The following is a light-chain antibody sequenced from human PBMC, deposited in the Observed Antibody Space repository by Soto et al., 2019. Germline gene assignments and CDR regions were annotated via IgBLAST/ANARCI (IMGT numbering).Light chain of an antibody. CDR2: DVS. CDR3: SSYTTRSTLV. J-gene: IGLJ3*02. CDR1: SSDVGFYKY. Sequence: QSALTQPASVSGSPGQSITISCSGTSSDVGFYKYVSWYQQHPDKAPKLMVYDVSSRPSGVSNRFSGSKSGNTASLTISGLQAEDEAHYYCSSYTTRSTLVFGGGTKLTVL. V-gene: IGLV2-14*03.